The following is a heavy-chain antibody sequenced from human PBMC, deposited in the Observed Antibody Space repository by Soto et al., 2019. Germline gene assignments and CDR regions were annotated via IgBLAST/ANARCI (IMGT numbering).Heavy chain of an antibody. V-gene: IGHV1-3*01. CDR2: INAGNGNT. CDR1: GYTFTSYA. D-gene: IGHD3-10*01. CDR3: ASSRITMVPYGMDV. Sequence: QVQLVQSGAEVKKPGASVKVSCKASGYTFTSYAMHWVRQAPGQRLEWMGWINAGNGNTKYSQKFQGRVTIXXXTXXSTAYMELSSLRSEDTAVYYCASSRITMVPYGMDVWGQGTTVTVSS. J-gene: IGHJ6*02.